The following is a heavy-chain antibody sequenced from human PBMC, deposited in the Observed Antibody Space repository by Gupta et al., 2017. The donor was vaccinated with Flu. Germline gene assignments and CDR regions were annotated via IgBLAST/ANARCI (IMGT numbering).Heavy chain of an antibody. CDR2: ISYDGSNK. V-gene: IGHV3-30*18. D-gene: IGHD2-2*01. Sequence: HWVRQVPGKGLEWVAVISYDGSNKYYADSVKGRFTIPRDNSKNTLYLQMNSLRAEDTTVYYCAKDKSSGDCSSNSCPLIDYWGQGTLVTVSS. CDR3: AKDKSSGDCSSNSCPLIDY. J-gene: IGHJ4*02.